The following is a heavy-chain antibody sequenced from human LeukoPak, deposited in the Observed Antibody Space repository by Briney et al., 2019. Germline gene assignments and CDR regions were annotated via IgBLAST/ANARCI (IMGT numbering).Heavy chain of an antibody. Sequence: GGSLRLSCAASGFTFSSYSMNWVRQAPGKGLEWVSAISGSGGSTYYADSVKGRFTISRDNSKNTLYLQMNSLRAEDTAVYYCAKEHDSSGYYASYFDYWGQGTLVTVSS. D-gene: IGHD3-22*01. J-gene: IGHJ4*02. CDR2: ISGSGGST. CDR3: AKEHDSSGYYASYFDY. CDR1: GFTFSSYS. V-gene: IGHV3-23*01.